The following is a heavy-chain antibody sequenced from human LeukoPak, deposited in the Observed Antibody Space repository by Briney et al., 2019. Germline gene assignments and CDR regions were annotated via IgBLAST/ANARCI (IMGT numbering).Heavy chain of an antibody. J-gene: IGHJ4*02. Sequence: GGSLRLSCSASGFVFTIYTMYWVRQAPGKGPEYVSTISGSGNGFSIYYADSVRGRFTISRDDSKSILYLQMNGLRSEDTAVYYCVKDFGRIRGTPDSWGQGTLVTVSS. D-gene: IGHD1-26*01. CDR2: ISGSGNGFSI. CDR3: VKDFGRIRGTPDS. CDR1: GFVFTIYT. V-gene: IGHV3-64D*06.